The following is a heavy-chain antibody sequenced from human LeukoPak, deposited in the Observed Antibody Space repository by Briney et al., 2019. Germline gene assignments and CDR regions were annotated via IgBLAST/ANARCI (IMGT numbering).Heavy chain of an antibody. J-gene: IGHJ4*02. V-gene: IGHV3-23*01. D-gene: IGHD1-26*01. Sequence: QSGGSLRLSCAASGFTFSSYAMSWVRQAPGKGLEWVSAISGSGGSTYYADSVKGRFTISRDNSKNTLYLQMNSLRAEDTAVYYCAKDFGGATANLDYWGQGTLVTASS. CDR1: GFTFSSYA. CDR2: ISGSGGST. CDR3: AKDFGGATANLDY.